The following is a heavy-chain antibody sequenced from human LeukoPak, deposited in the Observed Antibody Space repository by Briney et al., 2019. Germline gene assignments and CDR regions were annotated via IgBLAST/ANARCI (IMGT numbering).Heavy chain of an antibody. J-gene: IGHJ4*02. V-gene: IGHV4-61*02. D-gene: IGHD5-24*01. CDR2: ISSSGST. Sequence: SETLSLTCTVSGDSISSGDYYWSWIRQPAGKGLEWIGRISSSGSTNYNPSLKSRVTISVDTSKNQFSLKLSSVTAADTAVYYCARSKDIRMGSKRGIEMDYWGQGTLVTVSS. CDR3: ARSKDIRMGSKRGIEMDY. CDR1: GDSISSGDYY.